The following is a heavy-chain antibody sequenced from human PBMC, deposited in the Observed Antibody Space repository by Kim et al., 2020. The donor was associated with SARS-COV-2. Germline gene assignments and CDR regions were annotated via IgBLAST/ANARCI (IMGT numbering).Heavy chain of an antibody. Sequence: GGSLRLSCAASGFTFDDYAMKWVRQAPGKGLEGVSLISGDGGKIKYADSVKGRFTISRDNSKKTVYLQMNSLRIEDTALYYCVRGQQWLIKNWGQANQVTVSS. V-gene: IGHV3-43*02. CDR1: GFTFDDYA. D-gene: IGHD6-19*01. CDR2: ISGDGGKI. CDR3: VRGQQWLIKN. J-gene: IGHJ1*01.